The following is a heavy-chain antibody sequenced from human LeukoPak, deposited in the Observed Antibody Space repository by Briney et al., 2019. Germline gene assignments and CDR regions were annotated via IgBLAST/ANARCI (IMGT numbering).Heavy chain of an antibody. CDR3: ARDIATVVHQE. V-gene: IGHV1-18*01. J-gene: IGHJ4*02. CDR2: ISGYSGNT. Sequence: WASVKVSCKASGYTFTSYGISWVRQAPGQGLEWMGWISGYSGNTNYVQKFQSRVTMATDTSTSTVYMELRSLRSDDTAVYYCARDIATVVHQEWGQGTLVTVSS. D-gene: IGHD2-2*01. CDR1: GYTFTSYG.